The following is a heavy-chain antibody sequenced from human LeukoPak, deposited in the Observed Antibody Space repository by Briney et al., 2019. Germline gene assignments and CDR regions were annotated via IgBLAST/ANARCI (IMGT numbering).Heavy chain of an antibody. J-gene: IGHJ6*02. CDR1: GYTFTSYY. CDR3: ARAVVAGGDYSYYYYYYGMDV. Sequence: ASVKVSCKASGYTFTSYYMHWVRQAPGQGLEWMGIINLSGGSTSYAQKFQGRVTMTRDTSTSTVYMELSSLRSEDTAVYYCARAVVAGGDYSYYYYYYGMDVWGQGTTVTVSS. CDR2: INLSGGST. V-gene: IGHV1-46*01. D-gene: IGHD4-17*01.